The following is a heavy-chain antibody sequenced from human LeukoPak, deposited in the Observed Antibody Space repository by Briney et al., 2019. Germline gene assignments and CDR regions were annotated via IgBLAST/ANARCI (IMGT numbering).Heavy chain of an antibody. CDR2: IYYSGST. J-gene: IGHJ6*03. CDR3: ARMVGWGARRYYYYYMDV. CDR1: GFTFSSYS. Sequence: GSLRLSCAASGFTFSSYSMNWVRQAPGKGLEWIGYIYYSGSTNYNPSLKSRVTISVDTSKNQFSLKLSSVTVADTAVYYCARMVGWGARRYYYYYMDVWGKGTTVTISS. V-gene: IGHV4-59*01. D-gene: IGHD1-26*01.